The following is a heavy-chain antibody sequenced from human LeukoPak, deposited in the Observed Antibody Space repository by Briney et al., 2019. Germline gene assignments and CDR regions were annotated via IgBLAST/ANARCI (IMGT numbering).Heavy chain of an antibody. D-gene: IGHD3-22*01. V-gene: IGHV3-21*04. CDR3: AKDNRYYYDSSGYFDY. CDR1: GFTFISYS. J-gene: IGHJ4*02. Sequence: GGSLRLSCAASGFTFISYSMNWVRQAPGKGLEWVSSISSSSTYIYYADSVKGRFTISRDNSKNTLYLQMNSLRAEDTAVYYCAKDNRYYYDSSGYFDYWGQGTLVTVSS. CDR2: ISSSSTYI.